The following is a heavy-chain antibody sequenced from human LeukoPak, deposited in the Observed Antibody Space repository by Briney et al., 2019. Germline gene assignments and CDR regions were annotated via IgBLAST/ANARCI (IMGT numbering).Heavy chain of an antibody. J-gene: IGHJ4*02. D-gene: IGHD3-10*01. CDR1: GFTFSSYA. V-gene: IGHV3-23*01. CDR2: ISASGGTT. Sequence: GGSLRLSCAASGFTFSSYAMSWVRQAPGKGLEWVSAISASGGTTYYADSVQGRFTISRDSSKNTLYLQMNSLRAEDTAVYYCAKTYPSTIVRGVVDYWGQGTLVTVSS. CDR3: AKTYPSTIVRGVVDY.